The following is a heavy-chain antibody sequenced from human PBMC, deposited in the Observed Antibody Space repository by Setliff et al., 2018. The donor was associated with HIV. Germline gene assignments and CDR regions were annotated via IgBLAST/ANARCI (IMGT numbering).Heavy chain of an antibody. CDR2: IHYNEKT. V-gene: IGHV4-34*01. CDR3: ARILVAAAGTGFDP. Sequence: SETLSLTCAVYGGSFSGYYWAWIRQPPGKGLEYIGSIHYNEKTYYNPSLQSRVAISVDTSKNQFTLQLSSVTAADTAVYYCARILVAAAGTGFDPWGQGILVTVSS. J-gene: IGHJ5*02. CDR1: GGSFSGYY. D-gene: IGHD6-13*01.